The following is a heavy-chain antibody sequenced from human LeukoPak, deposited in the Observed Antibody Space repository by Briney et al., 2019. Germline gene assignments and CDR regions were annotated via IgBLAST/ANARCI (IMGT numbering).Heavy chain of an antibody. CDR3: ARDLLLSSVFDP. CDR1: GGSISSSSYY. J-gene: IGHJ5*02. D-gene: IGHD3-10*01. Sequence: SETLSLTCTVSGGSISSSSYYWGWIRQPPGKGVEWIGSIYYSGSTYYNPSLKSRVTISVDTSKNQFSLKLSSVTAADTAVYYCARDLLLSSVFDPWGQGTLVTVSS. V-gene: IGHV4-39*07. CDR2: IYYSGST.